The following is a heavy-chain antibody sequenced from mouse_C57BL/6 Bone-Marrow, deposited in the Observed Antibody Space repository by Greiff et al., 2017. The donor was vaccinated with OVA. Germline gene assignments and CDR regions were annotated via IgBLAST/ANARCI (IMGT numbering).Heavy chain of an antibody. V-gene: IGHV5-4*01. CDR1: GFTFSSYA. Sequence: EVQVVESGGGLVKPGGSLKLSCAASGFTFSSYAMSWVRQTPEKRLEWVATISDGGSYTYYPDNVKGRFTISRDNAKNNLYLQMSHLKSEDTAMYYCARDQGYYGSSYAMDYWGQGTSVTVSS. CDR3: ARDQGYYGSSYAMDY. D-gene: IGHD1-1*01. J-gene: IGHJ4*01. CDR2: ISDGGSYT.